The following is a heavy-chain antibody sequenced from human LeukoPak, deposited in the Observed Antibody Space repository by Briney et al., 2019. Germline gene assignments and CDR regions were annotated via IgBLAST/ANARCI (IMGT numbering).Heavy chain of an antibody. V-gene: IGHV1-2*02. Sequence: ASVKVSRKASGYTFTGYYMHWVRQAPGQGLEWMGWINPNSGGTNYAQKFQGRVPMTRDTSISRAYMGLIRLRSDDTAVFYCGKEREDFDWLYAGYWGQGTLVTVSS. CDR2: INPNSGGT. J-gene: IGHJ4*02. CDR3: GKEREDFDWLYAGY. CDR1: GYTFTGYY. D-gene: IGHD3-9*01.